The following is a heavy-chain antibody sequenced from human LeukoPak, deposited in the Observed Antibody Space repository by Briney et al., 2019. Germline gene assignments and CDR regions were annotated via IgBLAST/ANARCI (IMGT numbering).Heavy chain of an antibody. V-gene: IGHV3-53*04. CDR1: GFTFSSYA. CDR2: IYSDDRT. Sequence: PGGSLRLSCAASGFTFSSYAMSWVRQAPGKGLEWVSVIYSDDRTYYADSVKGRFTISRHTSKKTLYLQMNSLRAEDTAVYYCAREVMAKRRAFGIWGQGAVVTVSS. J-gene: IGHJ3*02. D-gene: IGHD5-24*01. CDR3: AREVMAKRRAFGI.